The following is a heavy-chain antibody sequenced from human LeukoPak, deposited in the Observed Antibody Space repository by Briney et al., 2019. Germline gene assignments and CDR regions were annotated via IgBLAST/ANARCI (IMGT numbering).Heavy chain of an antibody. V-gene: IGHV3-21*01. CDR3: ARAHNWKYGTFDY. J-gene: IGHJ4*02. CDR1: GFTFSSYS. D-gene: IGHD1-7*01. Sequence: GGSLRLSCAASGFTFSSYSMNWVRQAPGKGLEWVSCISSSSSYIYYADSVKGRLTISRDNAKNSLYLQMNSLRVEDTAVYYCARAHNWKYGTFDYWGQGTLVTVSS. CDR2: ISSSSSYI.